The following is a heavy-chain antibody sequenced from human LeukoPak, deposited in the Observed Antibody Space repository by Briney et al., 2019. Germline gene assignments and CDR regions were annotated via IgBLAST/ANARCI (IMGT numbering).Heavy chain of an antibody. J-gene: IGHJ3*01. CDR1: GFTSNNYW. CDR2: IDGDASRT. V-gene: IGHV3-74*01. D-gene: IGHD2-15*01. CDR3: ARYCNGDTCDGALDL. Sequence: GGSLRLSCAASGFTSNNYWIHWVRQVPGKDLVWVSRIDGDASRTNYADSVKGRFTISRDNVKNMVYLQMSSLTVEDTAVYYCARYCNGDTCDGALDLWGQGTLVTASS.